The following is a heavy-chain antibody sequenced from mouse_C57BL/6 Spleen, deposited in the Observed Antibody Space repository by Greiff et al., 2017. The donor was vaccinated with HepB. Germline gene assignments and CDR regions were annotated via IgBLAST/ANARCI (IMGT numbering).Heavy chain of an antibody. V-gene: IGHV5-6*01. CDR2: ISSGGSYT. J-gene: IGHJ4*01. CDR3: ARDYYGSSPYAMDY. Sequence: EVKLVESGGDLVKPGGSLKLSCAASGFTFSSYGMSWVRQTPDKRLEWVATISSGGSYTYYPDSVKGRFTISRDNAKNTPYLQMSSLKSEDTAMYYCARDYYGSSPYAMDYWGQGTSVTVSS. CDR1: GFTFSSYG. D-gene: IGHD1-1*01.